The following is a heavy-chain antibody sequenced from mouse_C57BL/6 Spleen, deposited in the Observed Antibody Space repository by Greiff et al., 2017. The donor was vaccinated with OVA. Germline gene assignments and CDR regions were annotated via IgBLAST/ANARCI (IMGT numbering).Heavy chain of an antibody. V-gene: IGHV1-15*01. D-gene: IGHD1-1*01. CDR2: IDPETGGT. CDR1: GYTFTDYE. J-gene: IGHJ1*03. CDR3: TFTTVVARYVDV. Sequence: QVQLQQSGAELVRPGASVTLSCKASGYTFTDYEMHWVKQTPVHGLEWIGAIDPETGGTAYNQKFKGKAILTADKSSSTAYMELRSLTSEDSAVFYCTFTTVVARYVDVWGTGTTVTVSS.